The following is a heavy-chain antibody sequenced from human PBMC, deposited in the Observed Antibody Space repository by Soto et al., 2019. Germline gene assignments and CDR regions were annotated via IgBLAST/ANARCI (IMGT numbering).Heavy chain of an antibody. CDR1: GYTFTSYG. D-gene: IGHD3-22*01. CDR3: ARGQATMIVVDGDY. CDR2: ISAYNGNT. Sequence: QVQLVQSGAEVKKPGASVKVSCKASGYTFTSYGISWVRQAPGQGLAWVGWISAYNGNTNYAQKLQGRVTMTTDKSTSTAYMELRSLGSDATAVYCCARGQATMIVVDGDYWGQGTLVTVSS. V-gene: IGHV1-18*01. J-gene: IGHJ4*02.